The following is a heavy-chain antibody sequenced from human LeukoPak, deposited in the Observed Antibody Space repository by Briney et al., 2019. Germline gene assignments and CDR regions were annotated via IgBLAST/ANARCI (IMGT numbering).Heavy chain of an antibody. D-gene: IGHD3-22*01. CDR2: IRYSESA. Sequence: SETLSLTCTVSGDSVSSTNYYWGWIRQPPGRGLEWIASIRYSESAYYSPSLKSRATISVDTSKNQFSLRLRSLTATDPAVYYCATQDSSHYWGQGTLVTVSS. J-gene: IGHJ4*02. CDR3: ATQDSSHY. CDR1: GDSVSSTNYY. V-gene: IGHV4-39*01.